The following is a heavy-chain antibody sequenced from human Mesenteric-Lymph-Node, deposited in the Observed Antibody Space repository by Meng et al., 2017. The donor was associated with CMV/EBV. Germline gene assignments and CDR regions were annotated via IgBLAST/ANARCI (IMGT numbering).Heavy chain of an antibody. CDR2: ISYDGSNK. J-gene: IGHJ6*02. D-gene: IGHD3-10*01. V-gene: IGHV3-30*04. CDR3: ARGGTMVRGYYYYYYGMDV. Sequence: GESLKISCAASGFTFSSYAMHWVRQAPGKGLEWVAVISYDGSNKYYADSVKGRFTISRDNSKNTLYLQMNSLRAEDTAVYYCARGGTMVRGYYYYYYGMDVWGQGTTVTVSS. CDR1: GFTFSSYA.